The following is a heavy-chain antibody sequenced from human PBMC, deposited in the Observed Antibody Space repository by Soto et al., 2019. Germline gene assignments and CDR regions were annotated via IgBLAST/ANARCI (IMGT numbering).Heavy chain of an antibody. Sequence: QVQLVQSGAEVKKPGASIKVSCKASGYMFTSYGINWVRQAPGQAPEWMGWISTYNGNTNYAQKHQGRVTMTTDTSTSTAYMERETLRSDDTAVYCCARDLCIVGAGLCQDWGQGTLVIVSS. CDR1: GYMFTSYG. V-gene: IGHV1-18*01. CDR2: ISTYNGNT. CDR3: ARDLCIVGAGLCQD. D-gene: IGHD1-26*01. J-gene: IGHJ1*01.